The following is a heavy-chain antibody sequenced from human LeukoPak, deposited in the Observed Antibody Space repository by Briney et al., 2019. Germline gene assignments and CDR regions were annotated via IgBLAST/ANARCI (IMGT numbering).Heavy chain of an antibody. CDR1: GFSFSDYY. CDR2: ISNSCTTI. V-gene: IGHV3-11*01. CDR3: ARPHRWHRQPGYSVDY. Sequence: GGSLRLSCVASGFSFSDYYMTWIRQAPGKGREWVSYISNSCTTIYYADSVRDRFTISRHNAKNSLYLQMNSLRSEATAVYYRARPHRWHRQPGYSVDYWGQGNLVTVSS. D-gene: IGHD2-15*01. J-gene: IGHJ4*02.